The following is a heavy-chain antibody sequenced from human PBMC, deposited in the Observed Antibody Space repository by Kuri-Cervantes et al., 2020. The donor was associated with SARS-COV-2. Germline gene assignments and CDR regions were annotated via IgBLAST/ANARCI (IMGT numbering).Heavy chain of an antibody. CDR3: ARVRYCSSTSCRLGWYFDL. J-gene: IGHJ2*01. Sequence: SETLSLTCTVSGGSISSYYWSWIRQPPGKGLEWIGSIYHGGSTYYNPSLKSRVTISVDTSKNQFSLKLSSVTAADTAVYYCARVRYCSSTSCRLGWYFDLWGRGTLVTVSS. CDR1: GGSISSYY. V-gene: IGHV4-38-2*02. CDR2: IYHGGST. D-gene: IGHD2-2*01.